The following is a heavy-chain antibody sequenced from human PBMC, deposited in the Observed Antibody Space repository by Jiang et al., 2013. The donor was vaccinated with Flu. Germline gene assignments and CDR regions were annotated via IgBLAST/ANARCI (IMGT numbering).Heavy chain of an antibody. J-gene: IGHJ4*02. CDR1: GFTFTSSA. D-gene: IGHD3-22*01. CDR2: IVVGSGNT. V-gene: IGHV1-58*01. CDR3: AAATYYYDSSGYYYVGSFDY. Sequence: VKVSCKASGFTFTSSAVQWVRQARGQRLEWIGWIVVGSGNTNYAQKFQERVTITRDMSTSTAYMELSSLRSEDTAVYYCAAATYYYDSSGYYYVGSFDYWGQGTLVTVSS.